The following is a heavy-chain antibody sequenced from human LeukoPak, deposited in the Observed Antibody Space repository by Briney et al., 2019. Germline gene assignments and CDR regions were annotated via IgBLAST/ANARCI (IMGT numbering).Heavy chain of an antibody. J-gene: IGHJ4*02. CDR1: GGTYSSYA. CDR2: IIPIFGTA. CDR3: TSYGGYVY. V-gene: IGHV1-69*05. Sequence: SVKVSCKASGGTYSSYAISWVRQAPGQGLEWMGGIIPIFGTANYAQKLQGRVTMTTDTSTSTAYMELRSLRSDDTAVYYCTSYGGYVYWGQGTLVTVSS. D-gene: IGHD5-12*01.